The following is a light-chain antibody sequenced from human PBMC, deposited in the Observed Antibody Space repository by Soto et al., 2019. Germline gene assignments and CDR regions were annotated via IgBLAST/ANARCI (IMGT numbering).Light chain of an antibody. J-gene: IGKJ1*01. CDR3: QHYGTSLWM. CDR1: QTVSSN. V-gene: IGKV3-20*01. Sequence: TRAPANIAVAPGGRGAYSSGACQTVSSNLAWYQQKPGQSPRLLIYGASSRATDIPDRFSGSGYGTEFTLPITGLEPEDFAVYYCQHYGTSLWMFRQGTKVDIK. CDR2: GAS.